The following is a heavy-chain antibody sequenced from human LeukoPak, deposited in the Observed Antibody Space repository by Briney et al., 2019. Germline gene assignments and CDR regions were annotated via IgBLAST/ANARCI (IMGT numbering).Heavy chain of an antibody. D-gene: IGHD5-24*01. CDR1: GDSISSYY. CDR3: ARHVTISGPYDASDI. CDR2: IYYSGGT. V-gene: IGHV4-59*08. J-gene: IGHJ3*02. Sequence: PSETLSLTCTVSGDSISSYYRSWIRQPPGKGLEWIGYIYYSGGTDYNPSLKSRVTTSVDTSKNQFSLKLRSVTAADTAVYYCARHVTISGPYDASDIWGQGTMVTVSP.